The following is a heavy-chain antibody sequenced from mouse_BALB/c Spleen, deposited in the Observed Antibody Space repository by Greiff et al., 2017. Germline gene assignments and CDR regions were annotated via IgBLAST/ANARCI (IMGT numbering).Heavy chain of an antibody. CDR1: GYAFTNYL. Sequence: QVQLQQSGAELVRPGTSVKVSCKASGYAFTNYLIEWVKQRPGQGLEWIGVINPGSGGTNYNEKFKGKATLTADKSSSTAYMQLSSLTSDDSAVYFCARGGNYADYYAMDYWGQGTSVTVSS. J-gene: IGHJ4*01. CDR2: INPGSGGT. D-gene: IGHD2-1*01. V-gene: IGHV1-54*03. CDR3: ARGGNYADYYAMDY.